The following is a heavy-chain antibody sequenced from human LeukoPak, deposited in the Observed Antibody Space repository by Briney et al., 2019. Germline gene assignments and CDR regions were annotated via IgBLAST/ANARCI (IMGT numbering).Heavy chain of an antibody. CDR3: ARGLFDDGLDAFDI. Sequence: SETLSLTCTVSGGSISSSSYYWGWIRQPPGKGLEWIGEINHSGSSNNNPSLKSRVTISVDTSKNQFSLNLSSVTAADTAVYYCARGLFDDGLDAFDIWGQGTMVTVSS. CDR1: GGSISSSSYY. V-gene: IGHV4-39*07. CDR2: INHSGSS. J-gene: IGHJ3*02. D-gene: IGHD3-3*01.